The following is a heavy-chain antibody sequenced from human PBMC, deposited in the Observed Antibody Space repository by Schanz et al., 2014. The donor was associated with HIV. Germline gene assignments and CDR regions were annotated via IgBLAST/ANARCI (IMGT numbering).Heavy chain of an antibody. CDR2: ISYDGSNK. CDR3: ARGGIWEWDQPDFDY. J-gene: IGHJ4*02. D-gene: IGHD2-15*01. CDR1: EFTFSSYG. V-gene: IGHV3-30*19. Sequence: QLQVVESGGGVVQPGRSLRLSCATSEFTFSSYGMHWVRQAPGKGLEWVAVISYDGSNKYYADSVKGRFTISRDNSKNTLYLQMNSLRADDTAVYYCARGGIWEWDQPDFDYWGQGTLVTVSS.